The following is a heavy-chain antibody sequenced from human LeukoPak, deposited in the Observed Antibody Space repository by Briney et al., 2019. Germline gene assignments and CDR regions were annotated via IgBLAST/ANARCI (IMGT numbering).Heavy chain of an antibody. V-gene: IGHV4-59*01. J-gene: IGHJ5*02. Sequence: PSETLSLTCTVSGGSISSYYWSWIRQPPGKGLEWIGYIYYSGSTNYNPSLKCRVTISVDTSKNQFSLKLSSVTAADTAVYYCARARGRDWFDPWGQGTLVTVSS. CDR2: IYYSGST. CDR1: GGSISSYY. CDR3: ARARGRDWFDP. D-gene: IGHD5-24*01.